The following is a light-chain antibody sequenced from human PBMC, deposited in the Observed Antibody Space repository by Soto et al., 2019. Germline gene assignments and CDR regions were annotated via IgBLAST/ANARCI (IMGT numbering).Light chain of an antibody. V-gene: IGKV1-5*03. CDR3: QQYNSYSPLT. Sequence: EIQMTPCPSTLSGSVGDRVTNNCRASQTISSWLAWYQQKPGKAPKLLIYKASTLKSGVPSRFSGSGSGTDFTLTISSLQPDDFATYYCQQYNSYSPLTFGGGTKVDIK. CDR1: QTISSW. CDR2: KAS. J-gene: IGKJ4*01.